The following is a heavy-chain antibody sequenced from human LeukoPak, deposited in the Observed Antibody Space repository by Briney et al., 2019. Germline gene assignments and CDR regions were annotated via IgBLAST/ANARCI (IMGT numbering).Heavy chain of an antibody. CDR1: GYTFTGYY. CDR3: ARDVETGNYYFYYGVDV. J-gene: IGHJ6*02. CDR2: INHNNGGT. V-gene: IGHV1-2*06. Sequence: ASVKVSCKASGYTFTGYYMHWVRQAPGQGLEWMERINHNNGGTNYAQKFQGRVTMTTDTSISTAYMELSGLRSDDTAVYYCARDVETGNYYFYYGVDVWGQGTTVTVSS. D-gene: IGHD3-10*01.